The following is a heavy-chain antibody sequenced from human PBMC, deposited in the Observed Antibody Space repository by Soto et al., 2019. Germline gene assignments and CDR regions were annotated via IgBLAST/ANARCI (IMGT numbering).Heavy chain of an antibody. CDR2: ISYDGSNK. Sequence: QVQLVESGGGVVQPGRSLRLSCEASGFSFSSHAMHWVRQAPGKGLEWVAFISYDGSNKYHADSVKGRFTISRDNSKNTLYLQMNSLTDEDSAMYYCAGSWTIFLGDRSGFGYWGQGTLVSVSA. J-gene: IGHJ4*02. D-gene: IGHD3-3*01. V-gene: IGHV3-30*04. CDR3: AGSWTIFLGDRSGFGY. CDR1: GFSFSSHA.